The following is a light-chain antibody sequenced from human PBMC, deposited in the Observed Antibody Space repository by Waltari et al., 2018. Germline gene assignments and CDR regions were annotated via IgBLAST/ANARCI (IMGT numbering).Light chain of an antibody. V-gene: IGLV2-23*03. CDR3: CSYAGGSAFVV. J-gene: IGLJ2*01. Sequence: QSALTQPASLSGSPGQSITISCTGTSRDVGSSNLVSWYQQPPGKAPKLIIYEGSKRPSGVSNRFSGSKSGNTASLTISGLQAEDEADYHCCSYAGGSAFVVFGGGTKLTVL. CDR1: SRDVGSSNL. CDR2: EGS.